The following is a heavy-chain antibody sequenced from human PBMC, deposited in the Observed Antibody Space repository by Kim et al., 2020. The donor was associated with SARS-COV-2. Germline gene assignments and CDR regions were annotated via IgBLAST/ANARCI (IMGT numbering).Heavy chain of an antibody. CDR3: ARDSLDYGGNSRRYFDY. J-gene: IGHJ4*02. D-gene: IGHD4-17*01. Sequence: VKGRFTIARDNAKNSLYLQMNSLSAEDTAVYYCARDSLDYGGNSRRYFDYWGQGTLVTVSS. V-gene: IGHV3-11*06.